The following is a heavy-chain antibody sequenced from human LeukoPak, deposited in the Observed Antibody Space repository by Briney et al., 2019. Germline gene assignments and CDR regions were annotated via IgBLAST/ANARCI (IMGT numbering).Heavy chain of an antibody. Sequence: SETLSLTCSVSGGSFCSSTYYWGWIRQPPGKGLEWIGAIYYSGTSYYNSSLKSRVTISVDTSKNQFSLKLSSVTAADTAVYYCARQPVVAATPFYYMDVWGKGAPVTISS. J-gene: IGHJ6*03. CDR1: GGSFCSSTYY. CDR3: ARQPVVAATPFYYMDV. V-gene: IGHV4-39*01. CDR2: IYYSGTS. D-gene: IGHD2-15*01.